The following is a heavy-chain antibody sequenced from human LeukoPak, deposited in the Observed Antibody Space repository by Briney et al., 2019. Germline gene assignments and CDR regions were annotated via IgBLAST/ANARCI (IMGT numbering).Heavy chain of an antibody. Sequence: SETLSLTCTVSGGSLSSHYWSWIRQPPGKGLEWIGYIYYSGSTNYNPSLKSRVTISVDTSKNQFSLKLSSVTAADTAVYYCARGGAYSSFYYFDYWGQGTLVTVSS. CDR3: ARGGAYSSFYYFDY. D-gene: IGHD6-6*01. V-gene: IGHV4-59*11. J-gene: IGHJ4*02. CDR2: IYYSGST. CDR1: GGSLSSHY.